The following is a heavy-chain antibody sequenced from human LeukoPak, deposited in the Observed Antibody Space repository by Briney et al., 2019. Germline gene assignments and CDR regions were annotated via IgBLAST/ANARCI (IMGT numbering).Heavy chain of an antibody. CDR3: ARHDFYSNYPHNWFDP. V-gene: IGHV4-38-2*01. CDR2: VHHSGST. Sequence: PSETLSLTCAVSAYSISSGYYWGWIRQPPGKGLEWIGSVHHSGSTYYNPSLKSRVTISVDTPKNQFSLKLSSVTAADTAVYYCARHDFYSNYPHNWFDPWGQGTLVTVSS. J-gene: IGHJ5*02. D-gene: IGHD4-11*01. CDR1: AYSISSGYY.